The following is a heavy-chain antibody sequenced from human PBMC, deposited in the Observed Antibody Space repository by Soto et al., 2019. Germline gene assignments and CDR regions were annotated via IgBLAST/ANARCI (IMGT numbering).Heavy chain of an antibody. J-gene: IGHJ6*02. Sequence: LRLSCAASGISFSDNGMNWVRQGPGKGLEWVSYFSNSGTINYADSVKGRFTISRDNAKNSLYLQMNSLTVEDTAVYYCALRGSGVIPSHRGYYYGMSFWGRGTTVTVSS. D-gene: IGHD3-16*02. CDR1: GISFSDNG. V-gene: IGHV3-48*01. CDR2: FSNSGTI. CDR3: ALRGSGVIPSHRGYYYGMSF.